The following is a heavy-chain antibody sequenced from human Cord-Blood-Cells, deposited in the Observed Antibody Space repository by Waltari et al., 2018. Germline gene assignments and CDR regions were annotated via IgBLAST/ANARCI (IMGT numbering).Heavy chain of an antibody. D-gene: IGHD6-6*01. CDR2: IIPIFGTA. J-gene: IGHJ4*02. CDR3: AREGGLEYSSSYYFDY. CDR1: GGTFSSYA. Sequence: QVQLVQSGAEVKKPGSSVKVSCKASGGTFSSYAISWVRQAPGQGLEWMGGIIPIFGTANYAQKFQGRVTITADKSTSTAYMELSSLRAEDTAVYYCAREGGLEYSSSYYFDYWGQGTLVTVSS. V-gene: IGHV1-69*06.